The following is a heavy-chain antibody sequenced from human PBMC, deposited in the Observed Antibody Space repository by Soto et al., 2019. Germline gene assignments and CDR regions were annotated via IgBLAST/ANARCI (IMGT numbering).Heavy chain of an antibody. J-gene: IGHJ6*02. Sequence: SLRLSCAASGFTFSSYAMHWVRQAPGKGLEWVAVISYDGSNKYYADSVKGRFTISRDNSKNTLYLQMNSLRAEDTAVYYCARDGRYCSSTSCYYYYYYGMDVWGQGTTVTVSS. CDR3: ARDGRYCSSTSCYYYYYYGMDV. V-gene: IGHV3-30-3*01. CDR1: GFTFSSYA. CDR2: ISYDGSNK. D-gene: IGHD2-2*01.